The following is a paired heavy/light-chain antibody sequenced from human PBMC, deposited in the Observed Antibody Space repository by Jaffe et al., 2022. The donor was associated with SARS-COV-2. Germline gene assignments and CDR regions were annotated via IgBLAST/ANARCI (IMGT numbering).Light chain of an antibody. V-gene: IGKV3-20*01. CDR3: QQYGSSPLFT. J-gene: IGKJ3*01. CDR1: QSVSSSY. CDR2: GSS. Sequence: EIVLTQSPGTLSLSPGERATLSCRASQSVSSSYLAWYQQKPGQAPRLLIYGSSSRATGIPDRFSGSGSGTDFTLTISRLEPEDFAVYYCQQYGSSPLFTFGPGTKVDIK.
Heavy chain of an antibody. J-gene: IGHJ4*02. V-gene: IGHV4-59*01. Sequence: QVQLQESGPGLVKPSETLSLTCTVSGGSISTYYWSWIRQPPGKGLEWIGYMSYSGSSNYNPSLKSRVTISVDTSKNQFSLKLSSVTAADTAVYYCARLRITATTSAFEYWGQGTLVTVSS. CDR2: MSYSGSS. CDR1: GGSISTYY. CDR3: ARLRITATTSAFEY. D-gene: IGHD4-4*01.